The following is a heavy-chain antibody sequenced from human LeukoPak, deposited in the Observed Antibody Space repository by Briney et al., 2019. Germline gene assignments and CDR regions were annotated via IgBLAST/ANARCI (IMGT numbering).Heavy chain of an antibody. CDR2: IYYSGST. V-gene: IGHV4-31*03. D-gene: IGHD3-3*01. J-gene: IGHJ4*02. Sequence: SETLSLTCTVSGGYISSGGYYWSWIRQHPGKGLEWIGYIYYSGSTYYNPSLKSRVTISVDTSKNQFSLKLSSVTAADTAVYYCARGYEWPFDYWGQGTLVTVSS. CDR3: ARGYEWPFDY. CDR1: GGYISSGGYY.